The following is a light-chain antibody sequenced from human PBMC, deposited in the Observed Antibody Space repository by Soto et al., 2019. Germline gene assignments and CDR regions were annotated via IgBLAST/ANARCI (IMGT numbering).Light chain of an antibody. CDR1: QSVSSSY. J-gene: IGKJ2*01. CDR3: QQYGSSPPHT. V-gene: IGKV3-20*01. CDR2: GAS. Sequence: EMVLTQSPGTLSLSPGERATLSCRASQSVSSSYLAWYQQKPGQAPRLLIYGASSRATGIPDRFSGSGSGTDFTLTISRLEPEDCAVYYCQQYGSSPPHTFGQGTKLEIK.